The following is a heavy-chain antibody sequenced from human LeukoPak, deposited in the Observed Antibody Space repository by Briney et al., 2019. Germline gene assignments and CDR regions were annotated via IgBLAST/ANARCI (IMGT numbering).Heavy chain of an antibody. J-gene: IGHJ6*02. CDR3: ARYTMDRSGWYNYYYGMDV. Sequence: GESLKISCKGSGYSFTSYWIGWVRQMPGKGLEWMGIIYPGDSDTRYSPSFQGQVTISADKSISTAYLQWSSLKASDTAMYYCARYTMDRSGWYNYYYGMDVWGQGTTVTVSS. V-gene: IGHV5-51*01. CDR1: GYSFTSYW. CDR2: IYPGDSDT. D-gene: IGHD6-19*01.